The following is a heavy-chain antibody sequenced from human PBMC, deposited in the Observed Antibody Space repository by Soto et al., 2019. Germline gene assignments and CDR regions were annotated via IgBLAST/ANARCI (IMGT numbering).Heavy chain of an antibody. CDR3: ARWVGASNWFDP. Sequence: QVQLVQSGAEVKEPGASVKVSWKTSGYTFTGYHIHWVRQAPGQGLEWMGWINTNTGDTNYAQKFQGWVTMTRDTSINTAYAQLSRLTSDDTAVYYCARWVGASNWFDPWGQGTLVTVSS. J-gene: IGHJ5*02. D-gene: IGHD1-26*01. V-gene: IGHV1-2*04. CDR2: INTNTGDT. CDR1: GYTFTGYH.